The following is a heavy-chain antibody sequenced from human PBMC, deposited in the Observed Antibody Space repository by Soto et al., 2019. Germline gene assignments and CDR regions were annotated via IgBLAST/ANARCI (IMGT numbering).Heavy chain of an antibody. D-gene: IGHD1-1*01. V-gene: IGHV3-21*01. CDR3: ARGRDNPTDY. J-gene: IGHJ4*02. CDR2: VSSGGSDV. Sequence: EVQLVESGGGLVKPGGSLRLSCAASGFTFSSYTIHWVRQAPGKGLEWVSSVSSGGSDVYYADSLKGRFTISRDNAKNSLYLQMNSLRAEDTAVYYCARGRDNPTDYWGQGTLVTVSS. CDR1: GFTFSSYT.